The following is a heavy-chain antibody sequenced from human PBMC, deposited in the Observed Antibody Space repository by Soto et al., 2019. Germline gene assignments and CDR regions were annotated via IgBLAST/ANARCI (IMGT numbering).Heavy chain of an antibody. CDR2: TYYRSKWYN. Sequence: KQSQTLSLTCAISGDSVSSNSAAWNWIRQSPSRGLEWLGRTYYRSKWYNDYAVSVKSRITINPDTSKNQFSLQLNSVTPEDTAVYYCARGSCSGGSCYSGKGYYFDYWGQGTLVTVSS. J-gene: IGHJ4*02. V-gene: IGHV6-1*01. D-gene: IGHD2-15*01. CDR1: GDSVSSNSAA. CDR3: ARGSCSGGSCYSGKGYYFDY.